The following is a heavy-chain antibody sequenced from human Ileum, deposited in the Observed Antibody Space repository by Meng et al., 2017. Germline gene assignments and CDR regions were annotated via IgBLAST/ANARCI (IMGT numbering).Heavy chain of an antibody. CDR3: ARGGTAYFDY. V-gene: IGHV4-31*03. J-gene: IGHJ4*02. Sequence: QVQLQESGPGLVRPSQTLYLTCNVSGGSISSGGYYWSWIRQHPGKGLEWIGYIYDSGSTYYNPSLKSRIAILGDTSKNQFSLNLSSVTAADTAVYYCARGGTAYFDYWGQGTLVTVSS. D-gene: IGHD1-1*01. CDR1: GGSISSGGYY. CDR2: IYDSGST.